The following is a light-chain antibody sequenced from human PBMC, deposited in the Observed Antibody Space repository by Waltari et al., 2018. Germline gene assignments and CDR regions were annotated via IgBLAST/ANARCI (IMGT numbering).Light chain of an antibody. Sequence: SDVLTQPPPVSLAPGKTARITCGENNIGSNSVHWYQQKPGQAPVLVIYYDTDRPSGIPERFSGSNSGSTATLTISRVEAGDEADYYCQVWDGSSDHVLFGGGTKLTVL. CDR3: QVWDGSSDHVL. CDR2: YDT. J-gene: IGLJ2*01. V-gene: IGLV3-21*04. CDR1: NIGSNS.